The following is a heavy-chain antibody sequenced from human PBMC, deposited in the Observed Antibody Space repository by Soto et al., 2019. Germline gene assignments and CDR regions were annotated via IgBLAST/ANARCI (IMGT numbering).Heavy chain of an antibody. V-gene: IGHV3-48*02. J-gene: IGHJ4*02. D-gene: IGHD1-26*01. CDR1: GFTFSSYS. CDR2: ISLGSGTI. Sequence: EVQLVESGGNLVQPGGSLRLSCAASGFTFSSYSMNWVRQAPGKGLEWVSYISLGSGTIYYADSVKGRFTISRDNAKNSLYLQMNSLRDEDTAVYYCARGGATPLDYCGQGTLVTVSS. CDR3: ARGGATPLDY.